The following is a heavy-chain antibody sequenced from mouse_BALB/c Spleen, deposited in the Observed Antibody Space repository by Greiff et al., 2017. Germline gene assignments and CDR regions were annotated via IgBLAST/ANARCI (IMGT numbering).Heavy chain of an antibody. CDR1: GFSLSTSGMG. D-gene: IGHD2-14*01. V-gene: IGHV8-8*01. Sequence: QVTLKVSGPGILQPSQTLSLSCSFSGFSLSTSGMGVGWLRQPSGKGLEWLAHIWWDDVKRYNPALKRRLTISNDTSSSQVFLKNASRDTADTATYYCALIVEYYRYAMDYWGQGTSVTVSS. CDR3: ALIVEYYRYAMDY. CDR2: IWWDDVK. J-gene: IGHJ4*01.